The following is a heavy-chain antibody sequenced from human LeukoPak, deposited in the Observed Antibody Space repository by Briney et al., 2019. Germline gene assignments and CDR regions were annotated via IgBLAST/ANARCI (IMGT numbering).Heavy chain of an antibody. V-gene: IGHV4-61*01. CDR3: ARVVRYYDSTAWHFNS. D-gene: IGHD3-9*01. CDR1: GGSVSSTNYY. J-gene: IGHJ4*02. Sequence: KSSGTLSLTCTVSGGSVSSTNYYWSWIRQPPGKGLEWIGHIYYSGATTYNPSLKSRVTISVDTSKNQFTLKLSSVTAADTAIYYCARVVRYYDSTAWHFNSWGQGTLVTVSS. CDR2: IYYSGAT.